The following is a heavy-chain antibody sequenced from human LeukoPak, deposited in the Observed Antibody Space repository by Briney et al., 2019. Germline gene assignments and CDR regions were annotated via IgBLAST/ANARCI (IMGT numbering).Heavy chain of an antibody. CDR3: ARERDRFLEWLVY. J-gene: IGHJ4*02. CDR1: GFTFSSYS. D-gene: IGHD3-3*01. V-gene: IGHV3-21*01. Sequence: GGSLRLSCAASGFTFSSYSMNWVRQAPGKGLEWVSSISSSSSYIYYADSVKGRFTISRDHAKYSLYLQMNSLRAGHTAVYLWARERDRFLEWLVYWGQGTLVTVSS. CDR2: ISSSSSYI.